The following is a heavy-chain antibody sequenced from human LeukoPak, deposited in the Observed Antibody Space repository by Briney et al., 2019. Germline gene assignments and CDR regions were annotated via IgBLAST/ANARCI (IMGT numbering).Heavy chain of an antibody. D-gene: IGHD6-13*01. Sequence: RRCLRLSCEASGFTFGGNAMTWVRQVPRKGLEWVSYISVDGDTTHYADSVKGRFTISRDNSKNTVYLQMTNLRAEDTAVYYCARDRYTGVYDLFDVRGQGTLVTVSS. CDR1: GFTFGGNA. CDR3: ARDRYTGVYDLFDV. CDR2: ISVDGDTT. J-gene: IGHJ4*02. V-gene: IGHV3-23*01.